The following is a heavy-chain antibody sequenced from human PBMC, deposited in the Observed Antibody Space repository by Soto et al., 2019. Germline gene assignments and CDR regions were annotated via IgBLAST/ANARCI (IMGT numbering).Heavy chain of an antibody. CDR2: INSDGSRI. D-gene: IGHD3-10*01. Sequence: EVQLVESGGVLVQPGGSLRLSCAASGFTFSSHWMHWVGQAPGKGLVWVSRINSDGSRINYADSVKGRLTISRDNAKNTVYLQMNSLRAEDTAVYICARGASGRYYMDVWGKGTTVTVSS. V-gene: IGHV3-74*01. J-gene: IGHJ6*03. CDR1: GFTFSSHW. CDR3: ARGASGRYYMDV.